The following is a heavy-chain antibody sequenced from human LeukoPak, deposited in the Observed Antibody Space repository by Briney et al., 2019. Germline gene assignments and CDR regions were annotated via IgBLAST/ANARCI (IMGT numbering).Heavy chain of an antibody. CDR2: INAGNGHT. Sequence: APVKVSCKASGYTFSGYAVHWVRQAPGQRFEWMGWINAGNGHTKYSQNSQGRVTITRDSSANIVYMELSSLTSEDTAVYYCARGIWSATRVDYYLDNWGQGTLVTVSS. D-gene: IGHD5-24*01. CDR3: ARGIWSATRVDYYLDN. J-gene: IGHJ4*02. V-gene: IGHV1-3*01. CDR1: GYTFSGYA.